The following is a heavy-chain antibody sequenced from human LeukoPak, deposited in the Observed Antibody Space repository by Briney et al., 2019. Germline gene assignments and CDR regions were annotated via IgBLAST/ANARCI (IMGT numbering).Heavy chain of an antibody. Sequence: ASVKVSCKASGGTFSSYAISWVRQAPGQGLEWMGWINPNSGGTNYAQKFQGRVTMTRDTSISTAYMELSRLRSDDTAVYYCARLDIVAIVGATGFDYWGQGTLVTVSS. CDR3: ARLDIVAIVGATGFDY. V-gene: IGHV1-2*02. CDR1: GGTFSSYA. D-gene: IGHD2-15*01. J-gene: IGHJ4*02. CDR2: INPNSGGT.